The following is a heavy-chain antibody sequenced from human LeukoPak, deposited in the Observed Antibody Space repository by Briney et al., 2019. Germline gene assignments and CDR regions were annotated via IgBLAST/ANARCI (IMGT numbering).Heavy chain of an antibody. Sequence: PGGSLRLSCAASGFTFSSYAMSWVRQAPGKGLEWVSVISGSDSSTNYADSVKGRFTISRDNSKNTLYLQLNSLRVEDTAVYYCAKDHTIVRGVISHFDYWGQGALVTVSS. CDR1: GFTFSSYA. D-gene: IGHD3-10*01. J-gene: IGHJ4*02. CDR2: ISGSDSST. CDR3: AKDHTIVRGVISHFDY. V-gene: IGHV3-23*01.